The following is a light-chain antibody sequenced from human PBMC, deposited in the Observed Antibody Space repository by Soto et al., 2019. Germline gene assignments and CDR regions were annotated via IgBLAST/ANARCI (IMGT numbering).Light chain of an antibody. CDR2: HNS. V-gene: IGLV1-40*03. Sequence: QAVVTQPPSVSGAPGQRVTISCTGSSSNIGAGYDVHWYQQLPGTAPKLLIYHNSNRPSGVPDRFSGSKSGASASLAITGLQAEDEADYYCQSYDTSLSGYVVFGGRTKLTVL. CDR1: SSNIGAGYD. CDR3: QSYDTSLSGYVV. J-gene: IGLJ2*01.